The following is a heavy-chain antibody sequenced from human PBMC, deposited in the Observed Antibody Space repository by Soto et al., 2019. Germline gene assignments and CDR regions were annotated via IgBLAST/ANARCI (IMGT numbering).Heavy chain of an antibody. CDR1: GGSMSSFY. CDR3: ARGGWYLDL. D-gene: IGHD6-19*01. CDR2: IYYSGST. J-gene: IGHJ4*02. V-gene: IGHV4-59*08. Sequence: SETLSLTFTVSGGSMSSFYWSWSRQPPGKRLEWIGYIYYSGSTNYSPSLKSRVTISVDTSKNQFSLDLRSVSAADTAVYYCARGGWYLDLWGLGTLVTVSS.